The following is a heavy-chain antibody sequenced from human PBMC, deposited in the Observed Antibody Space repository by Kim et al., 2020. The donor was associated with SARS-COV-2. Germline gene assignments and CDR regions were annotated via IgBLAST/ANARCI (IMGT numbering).Heavy chain of an antibody. CDR2: IYYSGST. J-gene: IGHJ6*02. CDR3: ARDNYDILTGYPPYGMDV. CDR1: GGSISSSSYY. D-gene: IGHD3-9*01. V-gene: IGHV4-39*01. Sequence: SETLSLTCTVSGGSISSSSYYWGWIRQPPGKGLEWIGSIYYSGSTYYNPSLKSRVTISVDTSKNQFSLKLSSVTAADTAVYYCARDNYDILTGYPPYGMDVWGQGTTVTVSS.